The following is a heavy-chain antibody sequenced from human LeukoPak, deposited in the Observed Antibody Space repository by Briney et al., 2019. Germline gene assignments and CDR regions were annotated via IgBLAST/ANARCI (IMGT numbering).Heavy chain of an antibody. D-gene: IGHD3-9*01. CDR3: ARDPFDILTDPYFDY. J-gene: IGHJ4*02. Sequence: GGSLRLSCAASRFTFNFYWMHWVRQAPGKGLLWVSRINSDGSSTSYADSVKGRFTISRDNAKNTLYLQMNSLRAEDTAVYYCARDPFDILTDPYFDYWGQGTLVTVSS. CDR1: RFTFNFYW. CDR2: INSDGSST. V-gene: IGHV3-74*01.